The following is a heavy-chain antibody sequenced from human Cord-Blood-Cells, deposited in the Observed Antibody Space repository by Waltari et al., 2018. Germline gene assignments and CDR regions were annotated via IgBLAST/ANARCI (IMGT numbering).Heavy chain of an antibody. CDR1: GGPISSSSYY. CDR2: SYYSGST. V-gene: IGHV4-39*01. J-gene: IGHJ3*02. D-gene: IGHD6-19*01. CDR3: ARLVAVAGLGPLDAFDI. Sequence: QLQLQESGPGLVKPSETLSLTCTVSGGPISSSSYYWCWIRQPPGKGLEWIGSSYYSGSTYYNPSLKSRVTISVDTSKNQFSLKLSSVTAADTAVYYCARLVAVAGLGPLDAFDIWGQGTMVTVSS.